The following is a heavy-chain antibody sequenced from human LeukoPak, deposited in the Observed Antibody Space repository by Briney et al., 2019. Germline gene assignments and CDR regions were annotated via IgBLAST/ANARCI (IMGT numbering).Heavy chain of an antibody. CDR3: ARVGTGTTGPLSDY. J-gene: IGHJ4*02. Sequence: GGSLRLSSAASGFTFSSYEMNWVRQAPGKGLEWVSYISSSGSTIYYADSVKGRFTISRDNAKNSLYLQMNSLRAEDTAVYYCARVGTGTTGPLSDYWGQGTLVTVSS. CDR1: GFTFSSYE. D-gene: IGHD1-1*01. CDR2: ISSSGSTI. V-gene: IGHV3-48*03.